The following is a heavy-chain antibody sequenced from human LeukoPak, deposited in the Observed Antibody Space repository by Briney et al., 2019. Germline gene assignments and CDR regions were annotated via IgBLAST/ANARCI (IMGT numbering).Heavy chain of an antibody. V-gene: IGHV3-48*03. J-gene: IGHJ4*02. Sequence: GGSLRLSCVASGFAFSSYEMNWVRQAPGKGLEWVSYISSAGSTIYYADSVKGRFTVSRDNAKDSLYLQMNSLRAEDTAVYYCASQSYYFDTRDYWGQGTLVTVSS. CDR2: ISSAGSTI. CDR1: GFAFSSYE. CDR3: ASQSYYFDTRDY. D-gene: IGHD3-22*01.